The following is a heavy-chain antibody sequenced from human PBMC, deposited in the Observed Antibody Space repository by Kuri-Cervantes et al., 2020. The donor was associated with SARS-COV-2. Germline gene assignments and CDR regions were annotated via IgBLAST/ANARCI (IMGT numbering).Heavy chain of an antibody. CDR3: ARGLDTAMAYYFDY. J-gene: IGHJ4*02. V-gene: IGHV1-2*04. D-gene: IGHD5-18*01. CDR2: INPNSGGT. Sequence: ASVKVSCKASGYTFTGYYMHWARQAPGQGLEWMGWINPNSGGTNYAQKFQGWVTMTRDTSISTAYMELSRLRSDDTAAYYCARGLDTAMAYYFDYWGQGTLVTVSS. CDR1: GYTFTGYY.